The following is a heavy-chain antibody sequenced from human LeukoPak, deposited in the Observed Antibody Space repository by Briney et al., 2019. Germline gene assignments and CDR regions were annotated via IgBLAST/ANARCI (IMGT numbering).Heavy chain of an antibody. CDR2: INHSGST. D-gene: IGHD6-19*01. Sequence: PSETLSLTCTVSGGSISSNSYYWGWIRQPPGKGLEWIGEINHSGSTNYNPSLKSRVTISVDTSKNQFSLKLSSVTAADTAVYYCARNRQWLVPAKFDYWGQGTLVTVSS. J-gene: IGHJ4*02. V-gene: IGHV4-39*07. CDR1: GGSISSNSYY. CDR3: ARNRQWLVPAKFDY.